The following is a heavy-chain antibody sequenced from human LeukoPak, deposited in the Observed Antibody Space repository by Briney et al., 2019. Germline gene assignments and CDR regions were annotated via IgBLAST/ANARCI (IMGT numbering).Heavy chain of an antibody. V-gene: IGHV3-21*04. J-gene: IGHJ5*02. Sequence: PGGSLRLSCAASGFTFSSYSMNWVRQAPGKGLEWVSSISSSSSYIYYADSVKGRFTISRDNAKNSLYLQMNSLRAEDTAVYYCARRGSSGWYSWFDPWGQGTLVTVSS. CDR2: ISSSSSYI. CDR3: ARRGSSGWYSWFDP. CDR1: GFTFSSYS. D-gene: IGHD6-19*01.